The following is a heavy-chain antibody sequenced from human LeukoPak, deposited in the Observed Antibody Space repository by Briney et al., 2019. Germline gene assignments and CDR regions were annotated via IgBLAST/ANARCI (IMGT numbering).Heavy chain of an antibody. J-gene: IGHJ4*02. Sequence: GGSLRLSCAASGFNFRSAWMSWVRQAPGKGLEWVSGINDSGGSTYYADSVKGRFTISRDSSKNTLYLQMNSLRAEDTAIYYCAKDNYYDSSGYFDYWGQGTLVTVSS. D-gene: IGHD3-22*01. CDR2: INDSGGST. CDR3: AKDNYYDSSGYFDY. V-gene: IGHV3-23*01. CDR1: GFNFRSAW.